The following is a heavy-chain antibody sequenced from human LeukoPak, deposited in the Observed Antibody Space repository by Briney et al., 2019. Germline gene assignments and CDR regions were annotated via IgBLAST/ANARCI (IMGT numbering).Heavy chain of an antibody. V-gene: IGHV3-7*01. CDR1: GFNFRDHW. J-gene: IGHJ4*02. CDR2: IKNDGSET. Sequence: GGSLRLSCAVSGFNFRDHWMDWVRQAPGKGLEWVGHIKNDGSETYYLDSLKGRFSISRDNAKNSLYLQMNSLRAEDTAVYYCARLGARQMLEYWGQGTLVTVSS. D-gene: IGHD4-17*01. CDR3: ARLGARQMLEY.